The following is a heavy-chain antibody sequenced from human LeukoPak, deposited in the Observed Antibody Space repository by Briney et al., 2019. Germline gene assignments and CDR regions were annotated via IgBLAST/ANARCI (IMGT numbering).Heavy chain of an antibody. CDR2: IYPGDSDT. J-gene: IGHJ3*02. CDR3: ARRGFGGLVLDAFDI. CDR1: GYSFTTYW. V-gene: IGHV5-51*01. Sequence: GESLKISCQGSGYSFTTYWIGWVRQKPGKGLEWMGLIYPGDSDTRYSPSFQGQVTISADKSISTAYLQWSSLKASDTAIFFCARRGFGGLVLDAFDIWGQGTVVTVSS. D-gene: IGHD3-16*01.